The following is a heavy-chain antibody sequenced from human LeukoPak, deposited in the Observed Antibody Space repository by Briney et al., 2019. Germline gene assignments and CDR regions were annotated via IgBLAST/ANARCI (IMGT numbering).Heavy chain of an antibody. CDR3: ARGLDGGSYYYYYYMDV. V-gene: IGHV1-8*01. Sequence: ASAKVSCKASGYTFTSYDINWVRQATGQGLEWMGWMNPNSGNTGYAQKFQGRVTMTRNTSISTAYMELSSLRSEDTAVYYCARGLDGGSYYYYYYMDVWGKGTTVTVSS. D-gene: IGHD4-23*01. CDR2: MNPNSGNT. CDR1: GYTFTSYD. J-gene: IGHJ6*03.